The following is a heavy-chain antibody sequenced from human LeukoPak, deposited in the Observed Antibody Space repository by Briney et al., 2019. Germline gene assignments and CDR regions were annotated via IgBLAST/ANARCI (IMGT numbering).Heavy chain of an antibody. CDR2: IYYSGST. V-gene: IGHV4-39*01. CDR3: AKSGGYGLIDY. Sequence: PSETLSLTCAVSGASISGSGYYWGWIRQPPGNGLEWIGNIYYSGSTYYNASLQIRVTISIDTSKNQFSLRLNSVTAADTAMYYCAKSGGYGLIDYWGQGTLVTVSS. CDR1: GASISGSGYY. D-gene: IGHD1-26*01. J-gene: IGHJ4*02.